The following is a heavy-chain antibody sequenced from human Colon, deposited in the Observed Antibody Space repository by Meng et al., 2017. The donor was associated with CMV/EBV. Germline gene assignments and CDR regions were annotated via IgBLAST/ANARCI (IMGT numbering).Heavy chain of an antibody. CDR3: ARGVLNFFDY. J-gene: IGHJ4*02. CDR1: CGSFPTNYYL. D-gene: IGHD3-10*01. CDR2: IYNSGST. V-gene: IGHV4-39*07. Sequence: QLHLEGSGPGLVKPSGALSPTCSVSCGSFPTNYYLWAWIRQPPGKGLEYIGSIYNSGSTYYNASLKSRVTMSVDTSKNQFSLKLSSVTAADTAKYYCARGVLNFFDYWGQGTLVTVSS.